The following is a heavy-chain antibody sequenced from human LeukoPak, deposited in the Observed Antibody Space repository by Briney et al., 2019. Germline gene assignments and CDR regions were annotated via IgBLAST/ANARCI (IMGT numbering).Heavy chain of an antibody. V-gene: IGHV4-59*08. CDR1: GVSISSYH. CDR2: TYYSGST. CDR3: ARLRASYYGLVLYYYGMDV. D-gene: IGHD3-3*01. Sequence: PSETLSLTCTGSGVSISSYHWGWLRQRPGHGLEWIGYTYYSGSTNYHPSLKSRVTITVDTSKNHFSLLMSPISAAATAVYYCARLRASYYGLVLYYYGMDVWGQGTTVTVS. J-gene: IGHJ6*02.